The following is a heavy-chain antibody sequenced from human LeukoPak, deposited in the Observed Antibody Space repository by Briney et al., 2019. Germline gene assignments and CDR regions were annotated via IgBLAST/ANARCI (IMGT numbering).Heavy chain of an antibody. CDR3: ARETGMTPPNYYYYGMDV. Sequence: WASVKVSCKASGYTFTSYYMHWVRQAPGQGLEWMGIINPSGGSTSYAQKFQGRVTMTRDTSTSTVYMKLSSLRSEDTAVYYCARETGMTPPNYYYYGMDVWGQGTTVTVSS. J-gene: IGHJ6*02. V-gene: IGHV1-46*01. CDR2: INPSGGST. CDR1: GYTFTSYY. D-gene: IGHD1-14*01.